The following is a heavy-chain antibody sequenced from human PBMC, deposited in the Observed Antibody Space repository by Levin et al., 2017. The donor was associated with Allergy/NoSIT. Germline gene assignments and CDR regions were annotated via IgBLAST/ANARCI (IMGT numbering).Heavy chain of an antibody. CDR3: ARFGVVAAVALDP. J-gene: IGHJ5*02. Sequence: SQTLSLTCTVSGGSISSYYWSWIRQPPGKGLEWIGYIYYSGSTNYNPSLKSRVTISVDTSKNQFSLKLSSVTAADTAVYYCARFGVVAAVALDPWGQGTLVTVSS. CDR1: GGSISSYY. V-gene: IGHV4-59*01. D-gene: IGHD2-15*01. CDR2: IYYSGST.